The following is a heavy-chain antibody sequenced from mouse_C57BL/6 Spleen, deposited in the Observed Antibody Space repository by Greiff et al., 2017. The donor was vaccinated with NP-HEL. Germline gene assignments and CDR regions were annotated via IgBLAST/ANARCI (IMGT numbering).Heavy chain of an antibody. D-gene: IGHD3-3*01. CDR2: IYPGDGDT. J-gene: IGHJ2*01. V-gene: IGHV1-80*01. Sequence: QVQLKESGAELVKPGASVKISCKASGYAFSSYWMNWVKQRPGKGLEWIGQIYPGDGDTNYNGKFKGKATLTADKSSSTAYMQLSSLTSEDSAVYFCARKGRAPFDYWGQGTTLTVSS. CDR3: ARKGRAPFDY. CDR1: GYAFSSYW.